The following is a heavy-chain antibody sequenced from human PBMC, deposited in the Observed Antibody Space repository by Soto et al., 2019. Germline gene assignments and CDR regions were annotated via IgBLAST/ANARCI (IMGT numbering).Heavy chain of an antibody. V-gene: IGHV1-69*13. CDR3: ARLSVVVTATRGFSQH. Sequence: ASVKVSCKASGGTFSSYAISWVRQAPGQGLEWMGGIIPIFGTANYAQKFQGRVTITADESTSTAYMELSSLRSEDTAVYYCARLSVVVTATRGFSQHWGQGTLVTVSS. J-gene: IGHJ1*01. D-gene: IGHD2-21*02. CDR2: IIPIFGTA. CDR1: GGTFSSYA.